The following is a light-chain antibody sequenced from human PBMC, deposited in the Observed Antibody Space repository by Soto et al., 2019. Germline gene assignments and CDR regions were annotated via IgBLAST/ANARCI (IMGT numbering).Light chain of an antibody. Sequence: EILMTQSPAALSVSPGERATLSCRASQSVSSNLAWYQQKPGQAPRLLIYGASTRATGIPARFSGSGSGTDFTLTISSLQSEDFAVYYCQQYNSWLGTFGQGTKVEI. V-gene: IGKV3-15*01. CDR2: GAS. CDR3: QQYNSWLGT. CDR1: QSVSSN. J-gene: IGKJ1*01.